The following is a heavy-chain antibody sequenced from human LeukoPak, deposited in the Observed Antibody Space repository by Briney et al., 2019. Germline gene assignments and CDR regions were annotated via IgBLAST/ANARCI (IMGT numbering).Heavy chain of an antibody. CDR2: IDTDGSDT. Sequence: GGSLRLSCAASGFTFSSYWMHWVRHAPGKGLLLVSRIDTDGSDTTYADSVKGRFTISRDNAENTLYLQMNSLRAEDTAVYYCARDPGIAAAEYAFDIWGQGTMVTVSS. D-gene: IGHD6-13*01. CDR3: ARDPGIAAAEYAFDI. V-gene: IGHV3-74*01. CDR1: GFTFSSYW. J-gene: IGHJ3*02.